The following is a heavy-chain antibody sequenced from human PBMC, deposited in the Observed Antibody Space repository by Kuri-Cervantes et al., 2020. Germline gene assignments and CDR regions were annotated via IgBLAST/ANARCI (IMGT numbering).Heavy chain of an antibody. V-gene: IGHV3-30*18. J-gene: IGHJ3*02. CDR2: ISDDENNK. D-gene: IGHD3-10*01. Sequence: LSLTCAASGFTFSNYGMHWVRQAPGKGLEWVAVISDDENNKHYADSVKGRFTISRDNSKNTLYLQMNSLRAEDAAVYYCAKDWARGGRADAFDIWGQGTMVTVSS. CDR1: GFTFSNYG. CDR3: AKDWARGGRADAFDI.